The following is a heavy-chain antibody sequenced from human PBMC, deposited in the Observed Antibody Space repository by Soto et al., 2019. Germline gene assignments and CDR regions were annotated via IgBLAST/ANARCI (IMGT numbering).Heavy chain of an antibody. V-gene: IGHV3-11*01. Sequence: PGGSLRLSCAAAGCTFSDYYMSWIRQAPGKGLEWVSYISSSGSTIYYADSVKGRFTISRDNAKNSLYLQMNSLRAEDTAVYYCARDEILEWLGEVPYYGMDVWGQGTTVTVSS. CDR2: ISSSGSTI. D-gene: IGHD3-3*01. CDR3: ARDEILEWLGEVPYYGMDV. J-gene: IGHJ6*02. CDR1: GCTFSDYY.